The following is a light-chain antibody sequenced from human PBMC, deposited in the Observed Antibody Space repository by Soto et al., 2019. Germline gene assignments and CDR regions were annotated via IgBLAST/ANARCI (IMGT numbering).Light chain of an antibody. Sequence: EIVLTQSPGTLSLSPGERATLSCRASQSVSRTYLAWYQQKPGQAPRLLIYDASNRATGIPDRFSGSGSGTDFTLTISRLEPEDFAVYYCQQYGSSVAFGQGTMVDIK. V-gene: IGKV3-20*01. J-gene: IGKJ1*01. CDR3: QQYGSSVA. CDR1: QSVSRTY. CDR2: DAS.